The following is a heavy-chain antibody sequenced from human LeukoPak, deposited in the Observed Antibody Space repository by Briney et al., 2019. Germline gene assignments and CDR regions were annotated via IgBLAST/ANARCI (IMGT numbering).Heavy chain of an antibody. V-gene: IGHV4-34*01. CDR3: ASHRHLAHWSSTSCPNY. CDR1: GGSFSGYY. D-gene: IGHD2-2*01. CDR2: INHSGST. J-gene: IGHJ4*02. Sequence: TSETLSLTYAVYGGSFSGYYWSWIRQPPGKGLEWIGEINHSGSTNYNPSLKSRVTISVDTSKNQFSLKLSSVTAADTAVYYCASHRHLAHWSSTSCPNYWGQGTLVTVSS.